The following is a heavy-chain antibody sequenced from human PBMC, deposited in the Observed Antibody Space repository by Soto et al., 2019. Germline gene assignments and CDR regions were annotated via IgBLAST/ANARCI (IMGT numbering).Heavy chain of an antibody. CDR1: GGSISSSNYY. CDR2: IYYTGSP. V-gene: IGHV4-39*01. D-gene: IGHD3-22*01. Sequence: PSETLSLTCTVSGGSISSSNYYWGWIRQPPGKGLEWIASIYYTGSPYNNPSLRSRVTMSVDTSQNQFSLKLTSVTAADTAVYYCARLLHDSSGYYYFDYWGQGTLVTVS. CDR3: ARLLHDSSGYYYFDY. J-gene: IGHJ4*02.